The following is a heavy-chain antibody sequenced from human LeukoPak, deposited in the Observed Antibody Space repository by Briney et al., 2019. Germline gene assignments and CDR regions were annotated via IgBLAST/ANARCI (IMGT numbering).Heavy chain of an antibody. V-gene: IGHV3-30*04. J-gene: IGHJ1*01. CDR2: ISYDGSNK. Sequence: GGSLRPSCAASGFTFSSYVMHWVRQAPGKGLEWVAFISYDGSNKCYADSVRGRFTISRDNSKNTLYLQMNSLRGEDTAVYYCARDRGDFYSSSWYFRHWGQGTLVTVSS. CDR1: GFTFSSYV. CDR3: ARDRGDFYSSSWYFRH. D-gene: IGHD6-13*01.